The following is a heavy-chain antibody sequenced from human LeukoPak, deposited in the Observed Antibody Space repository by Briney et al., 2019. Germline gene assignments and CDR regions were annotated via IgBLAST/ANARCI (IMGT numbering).Heavy chain of an antibody. Sequence: SETLSLTCTVSGGSISSGDYYWSWIRQPPGKGLEWIGYIYYSGSTYYNPSLKSRVTISVDTSKNQFSLKLSSVTAADTAVYYCARGVNLGDYDSSGYYPPYLDYWGQGTLVTVSS. CDR1: GGSISSGDYY. CDR2: IYYSGST. V-gene: IGHV4-30-4*01. CDR3: ARGVNLGDYDSSGYYPPYLDY. J-gene: IGHJ4*02. D-gene: IGHD3-22*01.